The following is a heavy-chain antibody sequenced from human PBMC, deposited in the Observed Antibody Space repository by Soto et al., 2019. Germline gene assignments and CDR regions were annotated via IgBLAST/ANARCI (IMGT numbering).Heavy chain of an antibody. D-gene: IGHD1-26*01. V-gene: IGHV3-48*03. J-gene: IGHJ4*02. CDR3: ARQGRKWIDH. Sequence: EVQLVESGGGLVQPGGSLRLSCAASGFTFSSYEMNWVRQAPGKGLEWVSYISNYENPIYYADSVKGRFTISRDNTKNSLYLQMNGLRADDTAVYYCARQGRKWIDHWGQGTLVTVSS. CDR1: GFTFSSYE. CDR2: ISNYENPI.